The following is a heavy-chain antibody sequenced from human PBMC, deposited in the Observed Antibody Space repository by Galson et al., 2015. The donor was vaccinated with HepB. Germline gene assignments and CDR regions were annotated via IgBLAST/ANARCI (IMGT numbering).Heavy chain of an antibody. J-gene: IGHJ4*02. V-gene: IGHV3-11*04. D-gene: IGHD3-16*01. Sequence: SLRLSCAASGFTFSDYYMSWIRQAPGKGLEWVSYISSSSSTTIYYADSVKGRFTISRDNAKSSLYLQMNSLRAEDTAVYYCARERGSIFSQLYYFDYWGQGALVTVSS. CDR3: ARERGSIFSQLYYFDY. CDR2: ISSSSSTTI. CDR1: GFTFSDYY.